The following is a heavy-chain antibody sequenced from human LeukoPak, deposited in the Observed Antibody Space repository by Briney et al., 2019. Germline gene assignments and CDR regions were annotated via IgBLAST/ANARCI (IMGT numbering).Heavy chain of an antibody. CDR2: IIPIFGTA. D-gene: IGHD6-19*01. CDR1: GDTFSSYA. J-gene: IGHJ4*02. Sequence: SVKVSCKASGDTFSSYAISWVREAPGQGLEWMGGIIPIFGTANYAQKFQGRVTITADESTSTAYMELSSLRSEDTAVYYCVTRGSGWSFDYWGQGTPVTVSS. CDR3: VTRGSGWSFDY. V-gene: IGHV1-69*13.